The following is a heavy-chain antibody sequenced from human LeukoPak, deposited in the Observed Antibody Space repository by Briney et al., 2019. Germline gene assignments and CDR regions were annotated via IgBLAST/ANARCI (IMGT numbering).Heavy chain of an antibody. CDR2: INPNSGGT. V-gene: IGHV1-2*02. J-gene: IGHJ6*02. D-gene: IGHD3-9*01. CDR1: GYTFTGYY. Sequence: ASVKVSCKASGYTFTGYYMHWVRQAPGQGLEWMGWINPNSGGTNYAQKFQGRVTMTRDTSISTACMELSRLRSDDTAVYYCARVLLRYFDWLLSYGMDVWGQGTTVTVSS. CDR3: ARVLLRYFDWLLSYGMDV.